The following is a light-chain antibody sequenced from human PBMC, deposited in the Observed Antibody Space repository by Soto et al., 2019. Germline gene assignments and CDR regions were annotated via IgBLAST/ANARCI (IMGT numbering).Light chain of an antibody. CDR1: QDIASW. J-gene: IGKJ4*01. CDR3: QQAHNLPVT. CDR2: GAS. V-gene: IGKV1-12*01. Sequence: DIRMTQSPSSVSGSVGDRVSMTCRASQDIASWLAWYQQRPGKAPVLLIFGASILQSGVSSRFSGSGAGTEFNLTINSPQPEDFGVYYCQQAHNLPVTFGGGTKVEIK.